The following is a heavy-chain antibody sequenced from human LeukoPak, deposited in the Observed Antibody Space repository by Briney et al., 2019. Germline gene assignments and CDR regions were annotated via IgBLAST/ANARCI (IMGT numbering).Heavy chain of an antibody. CDR1: GFTFSSDG. Sequence: PGGSLRLSCAASGFTFSSDGMHWVRQAPGKGLEWVAFIRHDGSKKYYADPVKGRFTTSRDNSKNTLDLQMNSLRPEDTAVYYCAKSGDGYRFDYWGQGTLVTVSS. CDR3: AKSGDGYRFDY. J-gene: IGHJ4*02. D-gene: IGHD5-24*01. CDR2: IRHDGSKK. V-gene: IGHV3-30*02.